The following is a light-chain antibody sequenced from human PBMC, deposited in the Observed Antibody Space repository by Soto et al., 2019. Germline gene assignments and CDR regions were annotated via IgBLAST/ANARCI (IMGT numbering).Light chain of an antibody. CDR2: EVS. Sequence: QSLLAQPASVSGSRGQSITISCTGTSSDVGNYKYVSWYQQHPGKAPKLVIYEVSNRPSGVSNRFSGSKSGNTASLTISGLQAEDETDYYCFSYTSSGTYVFGTGTKV. CDR1: SSDVGNYKY. V-gene: IGLV2-14*01. CDR3: FSYTSSGTYV. J-gene: IGLJ1*01.